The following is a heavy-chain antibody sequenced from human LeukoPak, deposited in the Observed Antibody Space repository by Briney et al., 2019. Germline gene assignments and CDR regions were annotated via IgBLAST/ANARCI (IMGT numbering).Heavy chain of an antibody. Sequence: AASVKVSCKASGYTFSSYGISWVRQGPGQGLEWMGWISGYNGNTNYAQKVQGRVTMTTDTPTSTAYMELRSLRSDDTAVYYCARDRRYYGSGSYYGDNWFDPWGQGTLVTVSS. V-gene: IGHV1-18*01. CDR2: ISGYNGNT. D-gene: IGHD3-10*01. J-gene: IGHJ5*02. CDR1: GYTFSSYG. CDR3: ARDRRYYGSGSYYGDNWFDP.